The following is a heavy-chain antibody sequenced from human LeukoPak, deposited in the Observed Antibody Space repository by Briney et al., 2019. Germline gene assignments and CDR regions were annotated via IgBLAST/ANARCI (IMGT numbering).Heavy chain of an antibody. CDR1: GYSFTTYW. V-gene: IGHV5-51*01. J-gene: IGHJ4*02. CDR3: ARVLSSWYYFDY. CDR2: ISPGDPDT. D-gene: IGHD6-19*01. Sequence: GESLRISCQVSGYSFTTYWIGWVRQMPGEGLEWMGVISPGDPDTKYSPSFQGQVTISADKSISTAYLQWSSLKTSDTAIYYCARVLSSWYYFDYWGQGTLVTVSS.